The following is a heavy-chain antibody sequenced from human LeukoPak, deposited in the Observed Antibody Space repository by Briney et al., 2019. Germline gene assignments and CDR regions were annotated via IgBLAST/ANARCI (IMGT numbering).Heavy chain of an antibody. CDR2: IYYSGST. CDR3: ARHMYYYDSGSYNYYYYMDV. J-gene: IGHJ6*03. Sequence: SETLSLTCTVSGGSISSSSYYWGWIRQSPGKGLEWIGNIYYSGSTYYNPSLKSRVTISLDTSKNQFSLKLSSVTAADTAVYYCARHMYYYDSGSYNYYYYMDVWGKGTTVTVSS. D-gene: IGHD3-10*01. V-gene: IGHV4-39*01. CDR1: GGSISSSSYY.